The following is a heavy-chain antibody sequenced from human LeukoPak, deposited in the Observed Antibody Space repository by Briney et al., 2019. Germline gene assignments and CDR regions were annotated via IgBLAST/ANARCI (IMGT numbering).Heavy chain of an antibody. CDR2: IYPSSGDI. CDR3: ARAAIAVAGDYNYHYMDV. J-gene: IGHJ6*03. CDR1: GYTFTGHY. V-gene: IGHV1-2*07. D-gene: IGHD6-19*01. Sequence: GASVKVSCKASGYTFTGHYMHWVRQAPGQGLKWMGWIYPSSGDIDYSHIFEGRVTMTRDTSISTAYMELSRLRSADTAVYYCARAAIAVAGDYNYHYMDVWGKGTTVTVSS.